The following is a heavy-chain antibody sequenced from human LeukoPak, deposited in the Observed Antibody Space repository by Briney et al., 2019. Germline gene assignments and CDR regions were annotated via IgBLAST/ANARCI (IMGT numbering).Heavy chain of an antibody. CDR3: AREKIFGVVIYYYFDY. CDR2: ISYDGSNE. Sequence: PGGSLRLSYAASGFAFSSYAVHWVRQAPGKGLEWVAVISYDGSNEYYADSVKGRFTISRDNSENTLYLQMNSLRAEDTAVYYCAREKIFGVVIYYYFDYWGQGTLVTVSS. J-gene: IGHJ4*02. CDR1: GFAFSSYA. V-gene: IGHV3-30*04. D-gene: IGHD3-3*01.